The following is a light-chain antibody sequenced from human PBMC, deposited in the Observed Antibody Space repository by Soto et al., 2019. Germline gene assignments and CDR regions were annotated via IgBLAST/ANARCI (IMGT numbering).Light chain of an antibody. CDR3: SPYVSGNTVV. CDR1: SSDVGAYNQ. CDR2: EVT. V-gene: IGLV2-14*01. Sequence: QSVLTQPASVSGSPGQSITISCTGTSSDVGAYNQVCWYQQHPGKVPKLLIYEVTNRPSGVSSRFSGSKSGNTASLTISGLQAEDEADYYCSPYVSGNTVVFGGGTKVTVL. J-gene: IGLJ3*02.